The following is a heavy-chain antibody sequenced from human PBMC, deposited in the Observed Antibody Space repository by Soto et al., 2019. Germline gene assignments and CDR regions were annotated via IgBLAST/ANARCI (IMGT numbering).Heavy chain of an antibody. CDR1: GYTFTGYY. CDR2: INPNSGGT. V-gene: IGHV1-2*04. Sequence: QVQLVQSGAEVKKPGASVKVSCKASGYTFTGYYMHWVRQAPGQGLEWMGWINPNSGGTNYAQKFQGWVTMTRDTSISTAYMDLSRLRSDDTAVYYCARALAVAGTRLGYWGQGTLVTVSS. CDR3: ARALAVAGTRLGY. J-gene: IGHJ4*02. D-gene: IGHD6-19*01.